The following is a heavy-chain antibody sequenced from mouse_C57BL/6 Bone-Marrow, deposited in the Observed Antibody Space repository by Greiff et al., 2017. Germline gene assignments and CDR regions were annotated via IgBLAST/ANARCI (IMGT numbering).Heavy chain of an antibody. D-gene: IGHD3-1*01. Sequence: QVQLQQSGAELARPGASVKLSCKASGYTFTSYGISWVKQRTGQGLEWIGEIYPRSGNTYYNEKFKGKATLTADKSSSTAYMELRSLTSEDSAVYFCAREGLGGFAYWGQGTLVTDSA. V-gene: IGHV1-81*01. CDR1: GYTFTSYG. CDR3: AREGLGGFAY. CDR2: IYPRSGNT. J-gene: IGHJ3*01.